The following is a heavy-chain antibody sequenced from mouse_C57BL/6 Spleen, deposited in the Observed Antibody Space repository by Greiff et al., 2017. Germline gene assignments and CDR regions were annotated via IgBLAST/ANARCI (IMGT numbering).Heavy chain of an antibody. D-gene: IGHD1-1*01. CDR1: GYSITSGYY. V-gene: IGHV3-6*01. Sequence: EVKLQESGPGLVKPSQSLSLTCSVTGYSITSGYYWNWIRQFPGNKLEWMGYISYDGSNNYNPSLKNRISNTRDTSKNQFFLKLNSVTTEDTATXYCARDGDYYGSSRYAMDYWGQGTSVTVSS. J-gene: IGHJ4*01. CDR3: ARDGDYYGSSRYAMDY. CDR2: ISYDGSN.